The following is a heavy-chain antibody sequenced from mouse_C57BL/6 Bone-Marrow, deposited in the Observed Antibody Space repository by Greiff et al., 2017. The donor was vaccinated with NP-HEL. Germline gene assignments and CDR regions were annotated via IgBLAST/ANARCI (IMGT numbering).Heavy chain of an antibody. CDR1: GFNIKDDY. J-gene: IGHJ3*01. D-gene: IGHD2-4*01. Sequence: EVKLVESGAELVRPGASVKLSCTASGFNIKDDYMHWVKQRPEQGLEWIGWIDPENGDTEYASKFQGKATITADTSSNTAYLQLSSLTSEDTAVYYCTLYDYLWGQGTLVTVSA. CDR2: IDPENGDT. CDR3: TLYDYL. V-gene: IGHV14-4*01.